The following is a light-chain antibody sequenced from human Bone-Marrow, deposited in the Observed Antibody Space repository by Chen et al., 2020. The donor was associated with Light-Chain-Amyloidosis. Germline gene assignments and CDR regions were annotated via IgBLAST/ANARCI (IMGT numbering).Light chain of an antibody. V-gene: IGLV2-23*01. CDR1: SSDLGTYNI. J-gene: IGLJ3*02. CDR2: EAK. CDR3: CSYAGRGKM. Sequence: QSALTQPASVSGSPGQSITISCTGSSSDLGTYNIVSWYQHHPGKAPKLIIYEAKKRPSGVSNRFSGSRSGYTASLTISGLQAEDEADYYCCSYAGRGKMFGGGTKLTVL.